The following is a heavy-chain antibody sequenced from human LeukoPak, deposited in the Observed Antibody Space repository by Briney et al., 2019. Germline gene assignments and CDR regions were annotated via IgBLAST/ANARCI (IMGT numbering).Heavy chain of an antibody. D-gene: IGHD6-13*01. CDR3: AKGAAAGLVDWFDP. CDR1: GFIFSNYA. V-gene: IGHV3-23*01. CDR2: ITGRGDET. Sequence: GGSLRLSCAASGFIFSNYALMWVRQAPGKGLEWISSITGRGDETFYADSVKGRFSLSRDNSKNMLYLQMYSLGAEDTAIYYCAKGAAAGLVDWFDPWGQGTLVTVSS. J-gene: IGHJ5*02.